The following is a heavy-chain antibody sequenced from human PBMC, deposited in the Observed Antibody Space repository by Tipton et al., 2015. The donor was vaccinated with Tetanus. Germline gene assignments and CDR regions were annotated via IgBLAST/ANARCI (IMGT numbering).Heavy chain of an antibody. D-gene: IGHD4-23*01. J-gene: IGHJ4*02. Sequence: TLSLTCTVSGVSISSGDYCWSWIRQPPGKGLEWIGYIYYSGNSYYNPSLKSRVTISIDTSKNQFSLKLSSVTAADTAVYYCAGLPVGGGYSAHHYFLHWGQGTLVTVSS. CDR2: IYYSGNS. CDR3: AGLPVGGGYSAHHYFLH. V-gene: IGHV4-30-4*08. CDR1: GVSISSGDYC.